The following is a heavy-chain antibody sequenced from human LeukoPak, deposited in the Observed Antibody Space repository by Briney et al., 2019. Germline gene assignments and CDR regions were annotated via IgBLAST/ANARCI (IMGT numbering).Heavy chain of an antibody. D-gene: IGHD2-15*01. Sequence: GGALRLFCEASGDTFSNDWISWGRQAPEEGGERGAHIIQDGNQKDYLASEMGRFTISRYNAKNSLFLQMNTLRGEDTAVFYCASRPSGASYHAVFDYWGQGTLVTVSS. V-gene: IGHV3-7*01. CDR2: IIQDGNQK. CDR3: ASRPSGASYHAVFDY. CDR1: GDTFSNDW. J-gene: IGHJ4*02.